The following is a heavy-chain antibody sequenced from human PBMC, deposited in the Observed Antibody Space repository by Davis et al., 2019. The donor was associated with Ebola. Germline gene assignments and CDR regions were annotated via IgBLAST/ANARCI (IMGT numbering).Heavy chain of an antibody. CDR1: VLSLSSNSAV. CDR3: ARGGSSGSYYFDY. Sequence: SQTLSLTCAISVLSLSSNSAVWNWIRQSPSRGLEWLGRTYYRSKWYNDYAVSVKSRITINPDTSKNQFSLQLNSVTPEDTAVYYCARGGSSGSYYFDYWGQGTLVTVSS. D-gene: IGHD3-22*01. J-gene: IGHJ4*02. CDR2: TYYRSKWYN. V-gene: IGHV6-1*01.